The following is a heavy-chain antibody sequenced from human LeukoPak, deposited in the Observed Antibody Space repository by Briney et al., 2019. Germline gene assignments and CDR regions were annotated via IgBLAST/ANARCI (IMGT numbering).Heavy chain of an antibody. D-gene: IGHD4-17*01. Sequence: ASVKVSCKASGYTFISYDINWVRQATGQGLEWMGWMNPNSGNTGYAQKFQGRVTMTRNTSISTAYMELSSLRSEDTAVYYCARAQTDPYGDYYFDYWGQGTLVTVSS. J-gene: IGHJ4*02. CDR3: ARAQTDPYGDYYFDY. CDR2: MNPNSGNT. CDR1: GYTFISYD. V-gene: IGHV1-8*01.